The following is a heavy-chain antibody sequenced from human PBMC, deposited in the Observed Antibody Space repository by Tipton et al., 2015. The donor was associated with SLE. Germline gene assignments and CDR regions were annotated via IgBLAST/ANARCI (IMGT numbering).Heavy chain of an antibody. CDR3: ARAPDGAVAGMSEY. Sequence: LRLSCAASGFTFSNAWMSWVRQAPGKGLEWIGYIYYSGSTNYNPSLKSRVTISVDTSKNQFSLKLSSVTAADTAVYYCARAPDGAVAGMSEYWGQGTLVTVSS. J-gene: IGHJ4*02. CDR1: GFTFSNAW. D-gene: IGHD6-19*01. V-gene: IGHV4-59*01. CDR2: IYYSGST.